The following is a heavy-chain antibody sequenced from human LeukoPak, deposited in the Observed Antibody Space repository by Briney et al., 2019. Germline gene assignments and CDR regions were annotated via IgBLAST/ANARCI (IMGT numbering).Heavy chain of an antibody. CDR1: EFDFSSHA. V-gene: IGHV3-23*01. CDR3: AKDPRGYGDYFGNY. Sequence: GGSLRLSCAASEFDFSSHAMTWVRQAPGKGLEWVSAISISGSKTYYADSVKGRFTISRDNSKNTLYLQMNSLRAEDTAVYYCAKDPRGYGDYFGNYWGQGTLVTVSS. J-gene: IGHJ4*02. D-gene: IGHD4-17*01. CDR2: ISISGSKT.